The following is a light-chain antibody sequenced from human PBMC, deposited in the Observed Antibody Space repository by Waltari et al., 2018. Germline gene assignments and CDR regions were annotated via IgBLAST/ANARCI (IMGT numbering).Light chain of an antibody. CDR2: GAS. J-gene: IGKJ1*01. CDR3: QHYVRLPAT. Sequence: EIVLTHSPGSLSSSPGERVTLSCRASQSVSRALAWYQKKPGQAPRLLIFGASNRATGIPDRFSGSGSETDFSLTISRLEPEDFAVYYCQHYVRLPATFGRGTKVEIK. V-gene: IGKV3-20*01. CDR1: QSVSRA.